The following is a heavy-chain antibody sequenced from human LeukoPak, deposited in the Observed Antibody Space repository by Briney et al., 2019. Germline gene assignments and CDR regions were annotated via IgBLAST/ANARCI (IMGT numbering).Heavy chain of an antibody. Sequence: GGSLRLSCAASGFTFRSHEMNWVRQAPGKGLEWISYISGSGSTIYYADSVKGRFTISRDNSKNTLYLQMNSLRAEDTAVYYCARVSGYYPYYFDYWGQGTLVTVSS. J-gene: IGHJ4*02. V-gene: IGHV3-48*03. D-gene: IGHD3-22*01. CDR2: ISGSGSTI. CDR3: ARVSGYYPYYFDY. CDR1: GFTFRSHE.